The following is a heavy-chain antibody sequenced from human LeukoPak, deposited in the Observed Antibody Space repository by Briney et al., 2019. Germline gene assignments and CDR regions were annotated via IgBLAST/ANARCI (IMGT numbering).Heavy chain of an antibody. CDR1: GGSISSGSYY. CDR3: ARDRPPLYDFWSGYAPHDAFDI. CDR2: IYTSGST. D-gene: IGHD3-3*01. V-gene: IGHV4-61*02. Sequence: SETLSLTCTVSGGSISSGSYYWSWIRQPAGKGLEWIGRIYTSGSTNYNPSLKSRVTISVDTSKNQFSLKLSSVTAADTAVYYCARDRPPLYDFWSGYAPHDAFDIWGQGTMVTVSS. J-gene: IGHJ3*02.